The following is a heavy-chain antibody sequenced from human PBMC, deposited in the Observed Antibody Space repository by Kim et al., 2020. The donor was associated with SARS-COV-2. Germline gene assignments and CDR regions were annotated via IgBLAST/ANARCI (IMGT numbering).Heavy chain of an antibody. CDR2: FDPEDGET. CDR3: ATHLRYYYDSSGYNEYFQH. Sequence: ASVKVSCKVSGYTLTELSMHWVRQAPGKGLEWMGGFDPEDGETIYAQKFQGRVTMTEDTSTDTAYMELSSLRSEDTAVYYCATHLRYYYDSSGYNEYFQHWGQGTLVTVSS. D-gene: IGHD3-22*01. J-gene: IGHJ1*01. V-gene: IGHV1-24*01. CDR1: GYTLTELS.